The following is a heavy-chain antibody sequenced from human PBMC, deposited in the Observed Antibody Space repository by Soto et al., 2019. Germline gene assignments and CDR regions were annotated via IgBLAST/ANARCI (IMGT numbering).Heavy chain of an antibody. V-gene: IGHV3-33*01. D-gene: IGHD3-9*01. CDR3: ARDSGDYYDILTGSKDAFDI. Sequence: PAGSVRHTGAASEFAYSGYGMHCVRQAPGKGLEWVAVIWYDGSNKYYADSVKGRFTISRDNSKNTLYLQMNSLRAEDTAVYCCARDSGDYYDILTGSKDAFDIWGQGTMVTVSS. CDR1: EFAYSGYG. CDR2: IWYDGSNK. J-gene: IGHJ3*02.